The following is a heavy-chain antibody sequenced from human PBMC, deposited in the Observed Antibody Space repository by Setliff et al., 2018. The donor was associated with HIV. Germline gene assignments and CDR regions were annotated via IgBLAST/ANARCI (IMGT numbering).Heavy chain of an antibody. J-gene: IGHJ4*02. CDR2: IYYSGST. CDR1: GDSVSSRSYY. Sequence: LSLTCTVSGDSVSSRSYYWSWIRQPPGKGLEWIGHIYYSGSTNYNPSLKSRVTISVDTSKNHFSLKLRSVTAADTAVYYCAQLGMVDDFDYWGQGTLVTVSS. CDR3: AQLGMVDDFDY. D-gene: IGHD1-1*01. V-gene: IGHV4-61*03.